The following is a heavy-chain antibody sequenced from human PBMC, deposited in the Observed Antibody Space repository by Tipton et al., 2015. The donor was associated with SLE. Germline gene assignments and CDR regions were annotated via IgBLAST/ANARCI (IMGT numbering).Heavy chain of an antibody. CDR3: AKGSTARSGTMAY. CDR1: GFRVSTYA. V-gene: IGHV3-23*01. CDR2: ITGSGDST. J-gene: IGHJ4*02. Sequence: SLRLSCAASGFRVSTYAMSWVRQAPGKGLEWVSSITGSGDSTYYAGSVRGRFTISRDNSKNTLSLQMNSLRAEDTAVYYCAKGSTARSGTMAYWGQGTLVTVSS. D-gene: IGHD1-1*01.